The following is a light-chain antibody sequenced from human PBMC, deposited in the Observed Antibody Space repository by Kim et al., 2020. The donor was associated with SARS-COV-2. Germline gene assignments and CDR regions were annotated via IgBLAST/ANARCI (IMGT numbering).Light chain of an antibody. J-gene: IGKJ5*01. CDR1: QIVSSSY. Sequence: EIVLTQSPGTLSLSPEERATLSCRTSQIVSSSYLAWYQQKVGQAPRLLIYAASSRVTGIPDRFSGSGSGTDFTLTISRLEPEDFAVYYCQHYGSSPPFITFGQGTRLEIK. CDR2: AAS. V-gene: IGKV3-20*01. CDR3: QHYGSSPPFIT.